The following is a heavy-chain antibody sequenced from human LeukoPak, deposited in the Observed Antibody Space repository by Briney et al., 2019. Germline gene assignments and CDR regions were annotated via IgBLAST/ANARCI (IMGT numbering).Heavy chain of an antibody. V-gene: IGHV4-39*01. D-gene: IGHD1-20*01. Sequence: GSLRLSCAASGFTFSSYSMNWIRQPPGKGLEWIGSIYYSGSTYYSPSLKSRLTISVDTSKNQFSLKLSSVTAADTAVYYCARHDNWDDDYFYYYIDVWGKGTTVTVSS. CDR1: GFTFSSYS. CDR2: IYYSGST. CDR3: ARHDNWDDDYFYYYIDV. J-gene: IGHJ6*03.